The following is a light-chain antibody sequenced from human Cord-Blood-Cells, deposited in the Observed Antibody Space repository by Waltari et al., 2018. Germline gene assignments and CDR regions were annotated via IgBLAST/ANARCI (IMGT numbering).Light chain of an antibody. J-gene: IGKJ2*03. CDR3: QQSYSTPYS. V-gene: IGKV1-39*01. CDR1: QSISSY. Sequence: DIQMTQSHSSLSPSVGARVSNTCRASQSISSYLNWYQQKPGNAPKLLIYAASSLQSGCPSSFSGSGSGTDFTLTISSLQPEDFATYYCQQSYSTPYSFGQGTKLEIK. CDR2: AAS.